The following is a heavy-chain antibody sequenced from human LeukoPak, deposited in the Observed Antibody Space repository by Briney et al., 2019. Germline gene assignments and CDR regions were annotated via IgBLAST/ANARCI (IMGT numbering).Heavy chain of an antibody. D-gene: IGHD4-17*01. Sequence: GASVKGSCKASGYTFTSYYMHWVRQAPGQGLEWMGIINPSGGSTSYAQKFQGRVTMTRDTSTSTVYMELSSLRSEDTAVYYCAREKTTVTEGSWFDPWGQGTLVTVSS. CDR3: AREKTTVTEGSWFDP. J-gene: IGHJ5*02. CDR2: INPSGGST. CDR1: GYTFTSYY. V-gene: IGHV1-46*01.